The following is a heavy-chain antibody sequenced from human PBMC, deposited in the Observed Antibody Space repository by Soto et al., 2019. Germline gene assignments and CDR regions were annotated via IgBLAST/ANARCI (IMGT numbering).Heavy chain of an antibody. V-gene: IGHV3-30*18. CDR2: ISYDGSHK. Sequence: QVQLVESGGGVVQPGRSLRLSCAGSGFTFSNYGLHWVRQAPGKGLEWVAVISYDGSHKYYADSVKGRFTISRDNSNNMLYLQKDSLRAEDTAVYYCAKDGAPRYCGRSSCHPAGDYWGQGTLVTVSS. J-gene: IGHJ4*02. CDR1: GFTFSNYG. D-gene: IGHD2-15*01. CDR3: AKDGAPRYCGRSSCHPAGDY.